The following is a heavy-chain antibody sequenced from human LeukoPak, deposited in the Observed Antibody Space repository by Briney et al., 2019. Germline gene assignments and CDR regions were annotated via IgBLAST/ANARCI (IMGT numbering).Heavy chain of an antibody. CDR2: ISGSGGST. V-gene: IGHV3-23*01. J-gene: IGHJ3*02. CDR3: AKPITMIVVVQDAFDI. CDR1: GFTFSSYA. Sequence: GRSLRLSCAASGFTFSSYAMHWVRQAPGKGLEWVSAISGSGGSTYYADSVKGRFTISRDNSKNTLYLQMNSLRAEDTAVYYCAKPITMIVVVQDAFDIWGQGTMVTVSS. D-gene: IGHD3-22*01.